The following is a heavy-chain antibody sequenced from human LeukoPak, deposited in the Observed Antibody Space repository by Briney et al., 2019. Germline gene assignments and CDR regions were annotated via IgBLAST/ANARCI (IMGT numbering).Heavy chain of an antibody. J-gene: IGHJ4*02. CDR1: GYTFTSYG. CDR3: ARVEDVLVVAPNLDY. Sequence: ASVKVSCKASGYTFTSYGISWVRQAPGQGLEWMGWISVNNGNTNYAQRLQGRVTMTTDTSTSTAYMELRSLRSDDTAVFYCARVEDVLVVAPNLDYWGQGTLVTVSS. D-gene: IGHD2-15*01. CDR2: ISVNNGNT. V-gene: IGHV1-18*04.